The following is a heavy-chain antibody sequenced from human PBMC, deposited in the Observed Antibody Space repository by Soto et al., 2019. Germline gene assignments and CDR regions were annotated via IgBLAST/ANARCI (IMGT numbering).Heavy chain of an antibody. CDR3: TTAGTHRSSSIWFGP. Sequence: EVQLVESGGGLVKPGGSLRLSCAASGFPFINAWMPWVRKAPGKGLEWVGRIKSQTDGGAIDYGAPVKNRFTISRDDPKNTLYLQMNSLKTEDTAVYYCTTAGTHRSSSIWFGPWGQGTLVTVSS. V-gene: IGHV3-15*01. J-gene: IGHJ5*02. CDR2: IKSQTDGGAI. D-gene: IGHD6-6*01. CDR1: GFPFINAW.